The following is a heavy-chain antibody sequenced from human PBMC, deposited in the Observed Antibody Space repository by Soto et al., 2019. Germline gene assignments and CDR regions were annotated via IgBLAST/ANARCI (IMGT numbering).Heavy chain of an antibody. Sequence: ASVKVSCKASGYTFTSYGISWVRQAPGQGLEWMGWISAYNGNTNYAQKLQGRVTMTTDTSTSTAYMELRSLRSDDTAVYYCARATLVYYSRSTGTFDYWGQGSLVTVSS. CDR2: ISAYNGNT. CDR1: GYTFTSYG. V-gene: IGHV1-18*01. J-gene: IGHJ4*02. D-gene: IGHD6-13*01. CDR3: ARATLVYYSRSTGTFDY.